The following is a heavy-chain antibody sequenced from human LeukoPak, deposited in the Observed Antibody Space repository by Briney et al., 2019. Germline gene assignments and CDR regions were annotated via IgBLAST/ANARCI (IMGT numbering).Heavy chain of an antibody. CDR3: ARSYYDSSGYYLEDDAFDI. CDR2: IYYSGST. Sequence: SQTLSLTCTVSGGSISSGGYYWSWVRQHPGKGREWIGYIYYSGSTYYNLSLKSRVTISVDTSKNQFSLKLSSVTAADTAVYYCARSYYDSSGYYLEDDAFDIWGQGTMVTVSS. J-gene: IGHJ3*02. V-gene: IGHV4-31*03. CDR1: GGSISSGGYY. D-gene: IGHD3-22*01.